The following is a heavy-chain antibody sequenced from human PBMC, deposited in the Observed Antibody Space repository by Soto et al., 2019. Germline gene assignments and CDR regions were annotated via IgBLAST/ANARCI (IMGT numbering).Heavy chain of an antibody. CDR1: GYTFTNYA. CDR2: VNTYNGKP. Sequence: QVQLVQSGGELKKPGASVTVSCKASGYTFTNYAISWVRQAPGRGLEWMGWVNTYNGKPNYAQIFQGRVTMTTDTSTGTASMELRSLKSDDSAIYYCARDSQYSTSWQRFDSWGQGTLVTVSS. J-gene: IGHJ4*02. CDR3: ARDSQYSTSWQRFDS. D-gene: IGHD6-13*01. V-gene: IGHV1-18*01.